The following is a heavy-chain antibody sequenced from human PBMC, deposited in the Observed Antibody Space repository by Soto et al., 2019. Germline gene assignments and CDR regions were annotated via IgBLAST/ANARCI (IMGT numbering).Heavy chain of an antibody. CDR3: ARGRSYGMDV. V-gene: IGHV3-21*01. J-gene: IGHJ6*02. CDR1: GFTFSSYS. CDR2: ISSSSSYI. Sequence: GGSLRLSCAASGFTFSSYSMNWVRQAPGKGLEWVSSISSSSSYIYCADSVKGRFTISRDNAKNSLYLQMNSLRAEDTAVYYCARGRSYGMDVWGQGTTVTVSS.